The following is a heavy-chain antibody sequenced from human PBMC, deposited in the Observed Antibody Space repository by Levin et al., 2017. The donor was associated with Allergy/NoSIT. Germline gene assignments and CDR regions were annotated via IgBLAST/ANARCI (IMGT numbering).Heavy chain of an antibody. D-gene: IGHD2-21*02. J-gene: IGHJ5*02. V-gene: IGHV3-66*02. CDR1: GFTVSSNY. CDR2: IYSGGST. CDR3: ARVQIVVVTAMWFDP. Sequence: PGGSLRLSCAASGFTVSSNYMSWVRQAPGKGLEWVSVIYSGGSTYYADSVKGRFTISRDNSKNTLYLQMNSLRAEDTAVYYCARVQIVVVTAMWFDPWGQGTLVTVSS.